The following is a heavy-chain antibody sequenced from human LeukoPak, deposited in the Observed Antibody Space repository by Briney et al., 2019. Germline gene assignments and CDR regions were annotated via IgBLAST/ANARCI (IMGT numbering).Heavy chain of an antibody. J-gene: IGHJ4*02. Sequence: SQTLSLTCAVSGGSLSSGGNGWSWIRQPPGKGLVWIGYIWHRGSTFSNPSLKGRVTISVDRSKNQFSLKLTSVTAADAAVYYCARVVGSGSLLFDFWGEGGLVTVSS. CDR3: ARVVGSGSLLFDF. CDR1: GGSLSSGGNG. D-gene: IGHD3-10*01. V-gene: IGHV4-30-2*01. CDR2: IWHRGST.